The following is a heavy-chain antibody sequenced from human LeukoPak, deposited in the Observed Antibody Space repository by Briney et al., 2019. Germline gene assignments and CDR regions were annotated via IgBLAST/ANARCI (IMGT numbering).Heavy chain of an antibody. CDR3: AKDGKNYFDY. V-gene: IGHV3-43D*03. Sequence: PGGSLRLSCAASGFTFDDCSMHWVRQAPGKGLEWVSLISWDGGSTYYADSVKGRFTISRDNSKNSLYLQMNSLRADDTALYYCAKDGKNYFDYWGQGTLVTVSS. CDR2: ISWDGGST. CDR1: GFTFDDCS. J-gene: IGHJ4*02.